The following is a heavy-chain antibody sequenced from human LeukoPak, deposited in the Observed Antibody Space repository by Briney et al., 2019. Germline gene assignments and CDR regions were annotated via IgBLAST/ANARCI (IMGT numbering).Heavy chain of an antibody. Sequence: GASVKVSCKGSGYNFDRYGVNWVRQAPGQGLEWVGWISTYNGNTFYAQKFEGRVSMTTDTSTNTVYMELSSLRSEDTAVYYCARGGGSSWYGALDPGYYYMDVWGKGTTVTVSS. V-gene: IGHV1-18*04. J-gene: IGHJ6*03. D-gene: IGHD6-13*01. CDR3: ARGGGSSWYGALDPGYYYMDV. CDR2: ISTYNGNT. CDR1: GYNFDRYG.